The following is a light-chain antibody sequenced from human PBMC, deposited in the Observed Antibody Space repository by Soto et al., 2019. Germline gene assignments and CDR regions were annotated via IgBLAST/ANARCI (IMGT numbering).Light chain of an antibody. CDR1: QSISSW. V-gene: IGKV1-5*03. Sequence: DIQMTQSPSTLSASVGDRVTITCRASQSISSWLAWYQQKPGKAPKFLMFQASRLESDVPSRFSGSGSGTECTLTISNLQPDDFATYYCQQYKSYSTFGQGTKLEIK. CDR2: QAS. CDR3: QQYKSYST. J-gene: IGKJ2*01.